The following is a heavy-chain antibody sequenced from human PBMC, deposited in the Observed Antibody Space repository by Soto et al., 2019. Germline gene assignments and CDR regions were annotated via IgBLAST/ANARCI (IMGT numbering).Heavy chain of an antibody. CDR1: GGTFSSYA. CDR2: IIPIFGTA. V-gene: IGHV1-69*13. D-gene: IGHD3-16*02. CDR3: ARGGSYRYGAGNRFDP. Sequence: SVKVSCKASGGTFSSYAISWVRQAPGQGLEWMGGIIPIFGTANYAQKFQGRVTITADESTSTAYMELSSLRSEDTAVYYCARGGSYRYGAGNRFDPWGQGTLVTVSS. J-gene: IGHJ5*02.